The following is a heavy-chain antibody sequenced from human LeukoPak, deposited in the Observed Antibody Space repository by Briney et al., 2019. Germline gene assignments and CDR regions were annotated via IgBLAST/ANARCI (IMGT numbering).Heavy chain of an antibody. J-gene: IGHJ5*02. CDR3: ARSRGVPRWFGP. D-gene: IGHD5-24*01. V-gene: IGHV4-39*07. CDR1: GVSITNGDNY. CDR2: IYTGGST. Sequence: PSETLSLTCNVSGVSITNGDNYWGWIRQPRGKGLEWIANIYTGGSTYYNPALKNRAAISIDTSKDQFFLRLTSVTAADTAVYYCARSRGVPRWFGPWGQGILVTVSS.